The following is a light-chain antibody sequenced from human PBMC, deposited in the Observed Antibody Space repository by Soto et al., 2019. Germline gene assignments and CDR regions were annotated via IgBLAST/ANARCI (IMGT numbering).Light chain of an antibody. CDR3: QQYEAVVT. Sequence: DIVLTQSPGTLSLSPGERATLSCRASQSVSSKYLAWYQQKPGQAPRVLIYGTSIRASGVPERFSGGGSGTDFTLTITRLEPEDVAVYYCQQYEAVVTFGQGTKV. V-gene: IGKV3-20*01. J-gene: IGKJ1*01. CDR2: GTS. CDR1: QSVSSKY.